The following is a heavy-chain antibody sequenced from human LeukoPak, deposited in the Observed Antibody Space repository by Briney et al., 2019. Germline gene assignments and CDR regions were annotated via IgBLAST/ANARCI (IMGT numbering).Heavy chain of an antibody. J-gene: IGHJ6*03. CDR3: ARAGYYYYYMDV. V-gene: IGHV4-34*01. Sequence: SETLSLTCAVYGGSFSGYYWSWIRQPPGKGLEWIGEINHSGSTNYNPSLKSRVTISVDTSKNQFSLKLSSVTAADTAVYYCARAGYYYYYMDVWGKGTTVTVSS. CDR2: INHSGST. CDR1: GGSFSGYY.